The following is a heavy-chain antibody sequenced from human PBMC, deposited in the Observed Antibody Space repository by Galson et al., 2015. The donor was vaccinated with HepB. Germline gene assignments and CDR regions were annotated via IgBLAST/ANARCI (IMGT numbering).Heavy chain of an antibody. D-gene: IGHD2-8*01. CDR2: IYSGGST. Sequence: SLRLSCAASGFTFSNYAMSWVRQAPGKGLEWVSVIYSGGSTYYADSVKGRFTISRDNSKNTLYLQMNSLRAEDTAVYYCARDDGYCTNGVCYNYWGQGTLVTVSS. V-gene: IGHV3-53*01. J-gene: IGHJ4*02. CDR1: GFTFSNYA. CDR3: ARDDGYCTNGVCYNY.